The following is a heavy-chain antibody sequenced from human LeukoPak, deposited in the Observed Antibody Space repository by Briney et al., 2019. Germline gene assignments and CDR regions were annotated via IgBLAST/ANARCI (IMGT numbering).Heavy chain of an antibody. D-gene: IGHD6-19*01. CDR2: INHSGST. V-gene: IGHV4-34*01. CDR3: ARGGGVGLYSSGWPLDY. CDR1: GGSFSGYY. Sequence: SETLSLTCAVYGGSFSGYYWSWIRQPPGKGLEWIGEINHSGSTNYNPSLKSRVTISVDTSKNQFSLKLSSVTAADTAVYYCARGGGVGLYSSGWPLDYWGQGTLVTVSS. J-gene: IGHJ4*02.